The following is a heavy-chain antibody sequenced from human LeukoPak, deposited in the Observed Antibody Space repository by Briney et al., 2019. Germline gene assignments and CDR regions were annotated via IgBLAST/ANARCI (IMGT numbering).Heavy chain of an antibody. CDR1: GGSISSYY. J-gene: IGHJ4*02. Sequence: SSETLFLTCTITGGSISSYYWSWIRQPPGKGQEWIGYIYYSGSTNYNLSLKSRDTIAVNPSQNQYSHKLTAMTAVDPVVYYCARQARYCSSTSCHLDYWGQGTLVTVSS. V-gene: IGHV4-59*08. CDR3: ARQARYCSSTSCHLDY. CDR2: IYYSGST. D-gene: IGHD2-2*01.